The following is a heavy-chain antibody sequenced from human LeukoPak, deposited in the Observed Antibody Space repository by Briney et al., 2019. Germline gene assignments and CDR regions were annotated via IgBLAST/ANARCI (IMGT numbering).Heavy chain of an antibody. J-gene: IGHJ1*01. D-gene: IGHD3-22*01. V-gene: IGHV3-74*01. CDR1: GFTFSSYW. Sequence: GGSLRLSCAASGFTFSSYWMHWVRQAPGKGLVWVSRINSDGSSTNYADSVKGPFTISRDNANNTLYLQMNSLRAEDTAVYYCARYDYYDSSGYKIAEYFQHWGQGTLVTVSS. CDR2: INSDGSST. CDR3: ARYDYYDSSGYKIAEYFQH.